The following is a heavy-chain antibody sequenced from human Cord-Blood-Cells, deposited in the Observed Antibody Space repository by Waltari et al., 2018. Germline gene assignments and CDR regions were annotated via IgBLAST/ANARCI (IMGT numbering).Heavy chain of an antibody. CDR2: INPNSGGT. Sequence: QVQLVQSGAAVKKPGASVKVSCKASGYPFTGYYMHWARPAPGTGYEWMGWINPNSGGTNYAQKFQGRVTMTRDTSISTAYMERSRLRSDDTAVYYCASHSYIAAAGSLYGRPLDYWGQGTLVTVSS. J-gene: IGHJ4*02. D-gene: IGHD6-13*01. CDR1: GYPFTGYY. CDR3: ASHSYIAAAGSLYGRPLDY. V-gene: IGHV1-2*02.